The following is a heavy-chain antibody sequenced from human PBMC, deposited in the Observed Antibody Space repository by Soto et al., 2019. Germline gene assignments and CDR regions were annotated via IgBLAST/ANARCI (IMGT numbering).Heavy chain of an antibody. CDR2: IYHSGST. J-gene: IGHJ4*02. CDR1: GGSISSGGYS. D-gene: IGHD2-15*01. Sequence: QLQLQESGSGLVKPSQTLSLTCAVSGGSISSGGYSWSWIRQPPGKGLEWIGYIYHSGSTYYNPSPKSRVTISVDRSKNQFSLTLSSVTAADTAVYYCARAIGGYYFDYWGQGTLVTVSS. CDR3: ARAIGGYYFDY. V-gene: IGHV4-30-2*01.